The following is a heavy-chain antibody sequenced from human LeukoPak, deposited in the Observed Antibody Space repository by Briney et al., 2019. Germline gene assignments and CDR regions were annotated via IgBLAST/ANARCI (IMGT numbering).Heavy chain of an antibody. CDR3: ARDDLHYFDY. V-gene: IGHV4-59*12. CDR1: GGSISSYY. J-gene: IGHJ4*02. Sequence: SETLSLTCTVSGGSISSYYWSWIRQPPGKGLEWIGYIHYSGSTNYNPSLKSRVTISVDKSKNQFSLKLSSVTAADTAVYYCARDDLHYFDYWGQGTLVTVSS. CDR2: IHYSGST.